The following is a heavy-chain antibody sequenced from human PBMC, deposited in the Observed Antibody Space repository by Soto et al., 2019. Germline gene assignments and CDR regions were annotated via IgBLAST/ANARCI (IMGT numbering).Heavy chain of an antibody. CDR3: ARPVSCYDSSGSMGRCNAFDI. Sequence: QVQLVQSGAEVKKPGSSVKVSCKASGGTFSSYAISWVRQAPGQGLEWMGGIITIFGTANYAQKFQGRVTIAADKSTSTAYLELSSLRSEDTAVYYCARPVSCYDSSGSMGRCNAFDIWGQGTMVTVSS. J-gene: IGHJ3*02. V-gene: IGHV1-69*06. CDR2: IITIFGTA. D-gene: IGHD3-22*01. CDR1: GGTFSSYA.